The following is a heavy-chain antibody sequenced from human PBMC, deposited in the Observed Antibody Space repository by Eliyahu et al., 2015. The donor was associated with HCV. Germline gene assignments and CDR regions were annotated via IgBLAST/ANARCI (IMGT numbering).Heavy chain of an antibody. D-gene: IGHD3-22*01. Sequence: EVQLVESGGGLVKPGGSLRLSCXASGFXFXSYSMNWVRQAPGKGLEWVSSISSSSSYIYYADSVKGRFTISRDNAKNSLYLQMNSLRAEDTAVYYCARYGDSSGYRAEYFQHWGQGTLVTVSS. CDR1: GFXFXSYS. CDR3: ARYGDSSGYRAEYFQH. CDR2: ISSSSSYI. J-gene: IGHJ1*01. V-gene: IGHV3-21*01.